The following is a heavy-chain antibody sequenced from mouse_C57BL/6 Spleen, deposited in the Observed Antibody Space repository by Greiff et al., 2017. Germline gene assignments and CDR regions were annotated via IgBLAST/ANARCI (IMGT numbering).Heavy chain of an antibody. CDR1: GYTFTSYW. V-gene: IGHV1-72*01. D-gene: IGHD1-1*01. CDR2: IDPNSGGT. Sequence: QVQLQQPGAELVKPGASVKLSCKASGYTFTSYWMHWVKQRPGRGLEWIGRIDPNSGGTKYNEKFKSKATLTVDKPSSTAYMQLSSLTSEDCAVYYCARVDYCGSSYVDYAMDYWGQGTSVTVSS. CDR3: ARVDYCGSSYVDYAMDY. J-gene: IGHJ4*01.